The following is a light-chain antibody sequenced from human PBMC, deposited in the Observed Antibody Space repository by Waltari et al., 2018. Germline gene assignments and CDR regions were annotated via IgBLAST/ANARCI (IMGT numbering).Light chain of an antibody. Sequence: QSVLTQPPSASATPGQRVTIPSSGSSSNTGSHTVTRYHQLPGTAPKLLIYTNNTPPQGVPDRFSGSKSGTSASLAISGLQSEDEADYYCAVWDDSLNGVVFGGGTKLTVL. CDR2: TNN. CDR3: AVWDDSLNGVV. J-gene: IGLJ2*01. V-gene: IGLV1-44*01. CDR1: SSNTGSHT.